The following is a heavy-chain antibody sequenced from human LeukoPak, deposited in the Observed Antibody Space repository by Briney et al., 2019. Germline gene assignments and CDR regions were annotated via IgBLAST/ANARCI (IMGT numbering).Heavy chain of an antibody. CDR2: IYNSVN. CDR3: AILPTL. J-gene: IGHJ4*02. Sequence: SETLSPTCTVSGASISGYYWSWIRQPPGKGLEWIGYIYNSVNDYNPSLKSRVIISSDPSKNQFSLRLSSMTAADTAVYYCAILPTLWGQGTLVTVSS. V-gene: IGHV4-59*01. CDR1: GASISGYY.